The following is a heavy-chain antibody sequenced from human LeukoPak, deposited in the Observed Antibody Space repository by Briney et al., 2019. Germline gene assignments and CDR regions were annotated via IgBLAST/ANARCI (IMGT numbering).Heavy chain of an antibody. Sequence: SETLSLTCTVSGGSISSYYWSWIRQPAGKGLEWIGRIYTSGSTNYNPSLKSRVTMSVDTSKNQFSLKLSSVTAADTAVYYCATRGGLTTVTNSHYYYYYMDVWGKGTTVIVSS. CDR1: GGSISSYY. D-gene: IGHD4-17*01. CDR3: ATRGGLTTVTNSHYYYYYMDV. V-gene: IGHV4-4*07. CDR2: IYTSGST. J-gene: IGHJ6*03.